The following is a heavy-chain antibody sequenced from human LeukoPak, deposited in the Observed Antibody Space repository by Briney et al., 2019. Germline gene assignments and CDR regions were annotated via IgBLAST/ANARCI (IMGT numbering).Heavy chain of an antibody. Sequence: ASVKVSCKASGYTFTGYYMHWVRQAPGQGLEWMGRLNPNSGGTNYAQKFQGRVTMTRDTSISTAYMELSRLRSDDTAVYYCARLWELMGFDYWGQGTLVTVSS. CDR2: LNPNSGGT. CDR1: GYTFTGYY. V-gene: IGHV1-2*06. D-gene: IGHD1-26*01. CDR3: ARLWELMGFDY. J-gene: IGHJ4*02.